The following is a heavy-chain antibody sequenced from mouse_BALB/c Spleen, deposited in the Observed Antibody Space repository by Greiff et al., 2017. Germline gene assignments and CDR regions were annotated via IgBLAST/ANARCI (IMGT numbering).Heavy chain of an antibody. CDR3: ARDMHRYFDV. Sequence: VKLMESGPGLVAPSQSLSITCTVSGFSLTSYGVHWVRQPPGKGLEWLGVILAGGSTNYNSALMSRLSISKDNSKSQVFLKMNSLQTDDTAMYYCARDMHRYFDVWGAGTTVTVSS. CDR1: GFSLTSYG. D-gene: IGHD6-5*01. CDR2: ILAGGST. V-gene: IGHV2-9*02. J-gene: IGHJ1*01.